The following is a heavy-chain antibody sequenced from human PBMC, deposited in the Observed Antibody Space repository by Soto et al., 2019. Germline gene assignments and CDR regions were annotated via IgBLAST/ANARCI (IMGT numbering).Heavy chain of an antibody. V-gene: IGHV4-39*01. CDR3: ARLGSLYSSVLGYFQX. D-gene: IGHD6-19*01. J-gene: IGHJ1*01. CDR1: GGSISSSSYY. Sequence: PSETLSLTCTVSGGSISSSSYYWGWIRQPPGKGLEWIGSIYYSGSTYYNPSLKSRVTISVDTSKNQFSLKLSSVTAADTAVYYCARLGSLYSSVLGYFQXWGQGTLVTVSS. CDR2: IYYSGST.